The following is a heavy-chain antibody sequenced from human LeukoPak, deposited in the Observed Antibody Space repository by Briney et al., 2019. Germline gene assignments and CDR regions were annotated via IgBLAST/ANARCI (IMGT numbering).Heavy chain of an antibody. CDR2: IYYSGST. V-gene: IGHV4-4*02. CDR1: GGSISSSNW. D-gene: IGHD6-19*01. CDR3: ARDPRSPVAGAFDI. Sequence: SGTLSLTCAVSGGSISSSNWWSWVRQPPGKGLEWIGYIYYSGSTYYNPSLKSRVTISVDTSKNQFSLKLSSVTAADTAVYYCARDPRSPVAGAFDIWGQGTMVTVSS. J-gene: IGHJ3*02.